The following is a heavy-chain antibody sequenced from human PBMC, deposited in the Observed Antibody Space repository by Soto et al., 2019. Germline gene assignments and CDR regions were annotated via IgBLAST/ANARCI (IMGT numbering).Heavy chain of an antibody. V-gene: IGHV4-34*01. CDR3: VKNFDS. Sequence: QVQLQQWGAGLLKPSETLSLTCAVGSFSDNYWSWIRQPPGKGLEWIGDSNQSGGTNYNPSLKSRVTMSVDTSNNQFSLKLSSVTAADTAVYYCVKNFDSWGQGTLVTVSS. J-gene: IGHJ4*02. CDR1: GSFSDNY. CDR2: SNQSGGT.